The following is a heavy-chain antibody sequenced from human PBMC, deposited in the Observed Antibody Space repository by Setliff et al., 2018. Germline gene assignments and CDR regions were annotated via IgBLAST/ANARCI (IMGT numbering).Heavy chain of an antibody. J-gene: IGHJ3*01. D-gene: IGHD2-2*02. Sequence: GGSLRLSCAASGFNFMNYGMNWVRQAPGEGLEWVSYISSISSSTIYYADSVKGRFTVSRDNAKNSRYLQMNSLRAEDTAVYYCATDRAACSGSSCYNGFDVWGQGTMVTVSS. CDR1: GFNFMNYG. V-gene: IGHV3-48*01. CDR2: ISSISSSTI. CDR3: ATDRAACSGSSCYNGFDV.